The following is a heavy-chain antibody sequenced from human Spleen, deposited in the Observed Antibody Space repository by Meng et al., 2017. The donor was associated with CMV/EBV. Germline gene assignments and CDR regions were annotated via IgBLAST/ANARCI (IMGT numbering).Heavy chain of an antibody. V-gene: IGHV1-18*01. Sequence: ASVKVSCKASGYTFTSYGISWVRQAPGQGLEWMGWISAYNGNTNYAQKLQGRVTMTTDTSTSTAYMELRSLRSDDTAVYYCAREPGYCSSTSCYTNHYFDYWGQGTLVTVSS. J-gene: IGHJ4*02. CDR3: AREPGYCSSTSCYTNHYFDY. CDR2: ISAYNGNT. D-gene: IGHD2-2*02. CDR1: GYTFTSYG.